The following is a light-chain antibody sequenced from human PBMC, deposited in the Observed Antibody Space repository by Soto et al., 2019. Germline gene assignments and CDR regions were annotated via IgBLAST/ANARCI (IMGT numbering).Light chain of an antibody. J-gene: IGKJ5*01. Sequence: EIPMPQSHAPLSVSAGERATLSCRASQSVSSNLAWYQQKPGQAPRLLIYGASTRATGIPARFSGSGSGTEFTLTISSLQSEDFAVYYCQQYNNWPSITFGQGTRLEIK. CDR1: QSVSSN. CDR3: QQYNNWPSIT. CDR2: GAS. V-gene: IGKV3-15*01.